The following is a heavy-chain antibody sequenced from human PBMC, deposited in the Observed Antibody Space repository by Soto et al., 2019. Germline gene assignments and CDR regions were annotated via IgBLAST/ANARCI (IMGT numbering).Heavy chain of an antibody. CDR1: GFTFSSYC. CDR2: ISYDGSNK. CDR3: AKMATVTPYYYYMDV. D-gene: IGHD4-17*01. Sequence: GGSLRLXCAASGFTFSSYCMHWVRQAPGKGLEWVAVISYDGSNKYYADSVKGRFTISRDNSKNTLYLQMNSLRAEDTAVYYCAKMATVTPYYYYMDVWGKGTTVTVSS. V-gene: IGHV3-30*18. J-gene: IGHJ6*03.